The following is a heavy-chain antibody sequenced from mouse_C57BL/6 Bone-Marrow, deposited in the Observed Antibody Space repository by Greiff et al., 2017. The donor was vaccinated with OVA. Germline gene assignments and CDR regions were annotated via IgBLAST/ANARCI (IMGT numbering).Heavy chain of an antibody. V-gene: IGHV1-61*01. J-gene: IGHJ2*01. CDR2: IYPSDSET. CDR3: AREGLRRDY. D-gene: IGHD2-2*01. Sequence: QVQLQQPGAELVRPGSSVKLSCKASGYTFTSYWMDWVKQRPGQGLEWIGNIYPSDSETHYNQKFKDKATLTVDKSSSTAYMQLSSLTSEDSAVYYCAREGLRRDYWGQGTTLTVSS. CDR1: GYTFTSYW.